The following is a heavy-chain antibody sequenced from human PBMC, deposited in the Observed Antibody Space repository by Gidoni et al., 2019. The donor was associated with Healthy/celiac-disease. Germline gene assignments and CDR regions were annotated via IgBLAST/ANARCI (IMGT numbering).Heavy chain of an antibody. CDR3: ARGLPYTFGGVIVDY. Sequence: EVQLVESGGGLVQPGGSLRLSCAASGFTVSSNYMSWVRQAPGKGLEWVSVIYSGGSTYYADSVKGRFTISRDNSKNTLYLQMNSLRAEDTAVYYCARGLPYTFGGVIVDYWGQGTLVTVSS. D-gene: IGHD3-16*02. CDR1: GFTVSSNY. CDR2: IYSGGST. V-gene: IGHV3-66*01. J-gene: IGHJ4*02.